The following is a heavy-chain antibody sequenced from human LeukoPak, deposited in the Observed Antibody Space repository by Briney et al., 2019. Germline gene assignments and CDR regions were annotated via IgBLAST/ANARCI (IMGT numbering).Heavy chain of an antibody. CDR2: IYPSDSDT. J-gene: IGHJ4*02. CDR3: ARRDGSSYYY. V-gene: IGHV5-51*01. Sequence: GESLKISCKGSGYSFASYWIAWVRQMPGKGLEWMGIIYPSDSDTKYSPSFQGQVTISADKSISTAYLQWSSLKASDTAMYYCARRDGSSYYYWCQGTLVTVSS. CDR1: GYSFASYW. D-gene: IGHD6-6*01.